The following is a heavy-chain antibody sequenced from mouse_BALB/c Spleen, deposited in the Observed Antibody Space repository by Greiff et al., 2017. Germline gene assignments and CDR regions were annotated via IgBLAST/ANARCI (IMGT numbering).Heavy chain of an antibody. CDR3: TKGDYYWYFDV. V-gene: IGHV1S16*01. CDR1: GYTFTSYY. Sequence: QVQLQQSGAELVKPGASVKLSCKASGYTFTSYYMYWVKQRPGQGLEWIGEINPSNGGTNFNEKFKSKATLTVDKSSSTAYMQLSSLTSEDSAVYYCTKGDYYWYFDVWGAGTTVTVSS. D-gene: IGHD2-4*01. CDR2: INPSNGGT. J-gene: IGHJ1*01.